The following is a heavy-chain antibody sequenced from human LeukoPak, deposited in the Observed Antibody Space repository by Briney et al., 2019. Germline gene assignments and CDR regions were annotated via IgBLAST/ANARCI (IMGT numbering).Heavy chain of an antibody. CDR2: IKQDGSEK. V-gene: IGHV3-7*01. J-gene: IGHJ4*02. CDR1: GFTFSRYW. Sequence: PGGSLRLSCAASGFTFSRYWMSWVRQVPGKGLEWVANIKQDGSEKYYVDSVKGRFTISRDNAKNPLYLQMNSLRAEDTAVYYCARDGWSPDYWGQGTLVTVSS. CDR3: ARDGWSPDY.